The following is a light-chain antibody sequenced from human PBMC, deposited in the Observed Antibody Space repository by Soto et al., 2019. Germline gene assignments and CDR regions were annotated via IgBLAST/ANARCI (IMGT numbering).Light chain of an antibody. Sequence: QSVLTQPPSVSAAPGQKDTISCSGSSSNIGNNYVSWYQQLPGTAPKLLIYENNKRPSGIPDRFSGSKSGTSATLGITGLQTGDEADYYCGTWDSSLSVYVFGTGTKLTVL. J-gene: IGLJ1*01. CDR1: SSNIGNNY. V-gene: IGLV1-51*02. CDR3: GTWDSSLSVYV. CDR2: ENN.